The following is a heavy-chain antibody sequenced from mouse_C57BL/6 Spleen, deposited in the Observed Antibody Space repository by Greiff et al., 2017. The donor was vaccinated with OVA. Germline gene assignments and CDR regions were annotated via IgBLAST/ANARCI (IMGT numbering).Heavy chain of an antibody. J-gene: IGHJ3*01. CDR2: ISGGGGNT. CDR1: GFTFSSYT. V-gene: IGHV5-9*01. CDR3: ARHEGWFAY. Sequence: EVKLMESGGGLVKPGGSLKLSCAASGFTFSSYTMSWVRQTPEKRLEWVATISGGGGNTYYPDSVKGRFTISRDNAKNTLYLQMSSLRSEDTALYYGARHEGWFAYWGQGTLVTVSA.